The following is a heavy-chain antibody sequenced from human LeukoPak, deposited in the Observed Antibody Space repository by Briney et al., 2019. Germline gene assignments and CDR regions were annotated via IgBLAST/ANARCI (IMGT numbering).Heavy chain of an antibody. CDR2: INPSGGST. D-gene: IGHD3-22*01. J-gene: IGHJ4*02. V-gene: IGHV1-46*01. CDR3: ARAWYYDSSGSLGCSDY. Sequence: ASVKVSCKASGYTFTSYYMHWVRQAPGQGLEWMGIINPSGGSTSYAQKSQGRVTMTRDTSTSTVYMELSSLRSEDTAVYYCARAWYYDSSGSLGCSDYWGQGTLVTVSS. CDR1: GYTFTSYY.